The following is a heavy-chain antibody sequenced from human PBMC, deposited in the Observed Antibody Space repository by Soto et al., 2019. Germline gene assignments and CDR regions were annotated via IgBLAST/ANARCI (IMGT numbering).Heavy chain of an antibody. CDR2: ITAGGETT. CDR1: GFTFTTYI. D-gene: IGHD6-13*01. Sequence: SLRLSCAASGFTFTTYIMAWVRQAPGKGLQWVSTITAGGETTYYADSVKGRFTISRDNSQNKVFLQMNSLRSEDTALYYCAKGSSSWYYFDSWGQGIPVTVSS. CDR3: AKGSSSWYYFDS. V-gene: IGHV3-23*01. J-gene: IGHJ4*02.